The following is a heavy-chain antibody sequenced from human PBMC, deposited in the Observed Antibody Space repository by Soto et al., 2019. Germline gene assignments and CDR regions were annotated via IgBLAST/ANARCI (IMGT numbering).Heavy chain of an antibody. V-gene: IGHV1-18*04. D-gene: IGHD6-19*01. J-gene: IGHJ4*02. CDR2: ISAYNGNT. Sequence: GASVKVSVKASGYTFTSYGISWLRQAPGQGLGWMGWISAYNGNTNYAQKLQGRVTMTTDTSTSTAYMELRSLRSDDTAVYYCASWVAVAGRGYFDYWGQGTLVTVSS. CDR1: GYTFTSYG. CDR3: ASWVAVAGRGYFDY.